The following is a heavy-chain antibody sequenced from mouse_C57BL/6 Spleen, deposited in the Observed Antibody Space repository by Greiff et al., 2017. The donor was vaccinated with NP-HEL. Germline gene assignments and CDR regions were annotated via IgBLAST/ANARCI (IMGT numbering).Heavy chain of an antibody. CDR2: IDPSDSET. D-gene: IGHD2-4*01. CDR1: GYTFTSYW. Sequence: QVQLQQPGAELVRPGSSVKLSCKASGYTFTSYWMHWVKQRPIQGLEWIGNIDPSDSETHYNQKFKDKATLTVDKSSSTAYMQLSSLTSEDSAVYCCARYDYDERGYFDYWGQGTTLTVSS. J-gene: IGHJ2*01. V-gene: IGHV1-52*01. CDR3: ARYDYDERGYFDY.